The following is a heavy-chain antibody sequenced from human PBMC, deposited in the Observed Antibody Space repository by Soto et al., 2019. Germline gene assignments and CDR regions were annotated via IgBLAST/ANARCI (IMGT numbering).Heavy chain of an antibody. CDR1: GFIFSNYA. CDR3: VKDLVVVAV. V-gene: IGHV3-23*01. CDR2: VSGSGDRT. J-gene: IGHJ4*02. D-gene: IGHD2-15*01. Sequence: GGSLRLSCSASGFIFSNYAMTWVRQAPGKGLEWVSAVSGSGDRTFYRDSVRGRFTISRDNSKNTLSLQMNSLRVEDTAVYYCVKDLVVVAVWGQGTLVTVSS.